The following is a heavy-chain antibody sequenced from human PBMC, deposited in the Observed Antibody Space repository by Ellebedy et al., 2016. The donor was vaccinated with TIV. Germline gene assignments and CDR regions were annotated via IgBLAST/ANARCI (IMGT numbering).Heavy chain of an antibody. CDR1: GGSISSGGYY. CDR2: IYYSGST. CDR3: ARARDDYGDFCYFDY. D-gene: IGHD4-17*01. V-gene: IGHV4-31*03. J-gene: IGHJ4*02. Sequence: SETLSLXXTVSGGSISSGGYYWSWIRQHPGKGLEWIGYIYYSGSTYYNPSLKSRVTISVDTSKNQFSLKLSSVTAADTAVYYCARARDDYGDFCYFDYWGQGTLVTVSS.